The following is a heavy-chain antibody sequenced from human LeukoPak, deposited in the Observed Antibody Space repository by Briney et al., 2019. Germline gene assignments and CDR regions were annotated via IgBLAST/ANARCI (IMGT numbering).Heavy chain of an antibody. CDR1: GYSFTSYW. Sequence: GESLKISCKGSGYSFTSYWIGWVRQMPGKGLEWMGIIYPGDSDTRYSPSFQGQVTISADKSISTAYLQWSSLKASDTAMYYCARLNRGYSSSWYWFDPWGQGTLVIFSS. V-gene: IGHV5-51*01. D-gene: IGHD6-13*01. CDR2: IYPGDSDT. CDR3: ARLNRGYSSSWYWFDP. J-gene: IGHJ5*02.